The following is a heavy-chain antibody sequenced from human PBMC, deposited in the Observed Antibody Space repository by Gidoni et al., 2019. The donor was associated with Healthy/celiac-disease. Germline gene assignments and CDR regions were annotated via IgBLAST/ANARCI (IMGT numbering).Heavy chain of an antibody. V-gene: IGHV1-3*01. CDR3: ARFLGFRGGFDP. CDR2: INAGNGNT. CDR1: GYTFTSYA. Sequence: QVQLVQSGAEVKKPGASVKASCKASGYTFTSYAMHWVRQAPGQRLEWMGWINAGNGNTKYSQKFQGRVTITRDTSASTAYMELSSLRSEDTAVYYCARFLGFRGGFDPWGQGTLVTVSS. J-gene: IGHJ5*02. D-gene: IGHD3-3*01.